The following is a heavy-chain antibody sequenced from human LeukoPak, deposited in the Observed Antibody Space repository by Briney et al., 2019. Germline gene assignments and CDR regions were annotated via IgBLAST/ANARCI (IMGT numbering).Heavy chain of an antibody. CDR1: GFTVSSDY. CDR3: ARDRVYCSSTSCYSGGYFDL. J-gene: IGHJ2*01. D-gene: IGHD2-2*01. CDR2: IYSGGDT. V-gene: IGHV3-66*01. Sequence: GGSLRLSCAASGFTVSSDYMTWVRQAPGKGLEWVSVIYSGGDTYYADSVKGRFTISRDNSKNTLYLQMNSLRAEDTAVYYCARDRVYCSSTSCYSGGYFDLWGRGTLVTVSS.